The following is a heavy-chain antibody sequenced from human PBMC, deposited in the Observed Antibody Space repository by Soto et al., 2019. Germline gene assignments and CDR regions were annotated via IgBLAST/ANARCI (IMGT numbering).Heavy chain of an antibody. CDR1: GFTFSSYW. J-gene: IGHJ6*02. V-gene: IGHV3-7*03. CDR3: ARDAVVDYYYYGMDV. Sequence: HPGGSLRLSCAASGFTFSSYWMSWVRQAPGKGLEWVANIKQDGSEKYYVDSVKGRFTISRDNAKNSLYLQMNSLRAEDTAVYYCARDAVVDYYYYGMDVWGQGTTVTVSS. D-gene: IGHD6-19*01. CDR2: IKQDGSEK.